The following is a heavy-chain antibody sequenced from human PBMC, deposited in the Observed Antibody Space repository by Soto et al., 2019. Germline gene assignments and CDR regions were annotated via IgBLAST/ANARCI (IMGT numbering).Heavy chain of an antibody. V-gene: IGHV1-2*04. CDR3: ARAVRDFWSGYLPYYYYGMDV. Sequence: GASVKVSCKASGYTFTGYYMHWVRQAPGQGLEWMGWINPNSGGTNYAQKFQGWVTMTRDTSISTAYMELSRLRSDDTAVYYCARAVRDFWSGYLPYYYYGMDVWGQGTTVTVSS. CDR1: GYTFTGYY. J-gene: IGHJ6*02. D-gene: IGHD3-3*01. CDR2: INPNSGGT.